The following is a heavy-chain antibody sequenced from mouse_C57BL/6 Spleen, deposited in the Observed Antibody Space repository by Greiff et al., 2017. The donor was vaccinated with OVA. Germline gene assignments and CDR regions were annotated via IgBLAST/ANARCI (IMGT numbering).Heavy chain of an antibody. Sequence: QVQLKQSGAELVRPGASVTLSCKASGYTFTDYEMHWVKQTPVHGLEWIGAIDPETGGTAYNQKFKGKAILTADKSSSTAYMELRSLTSEDSAVYYCIYGNYEKCDYWGQGTTLTVSS. D-gene: IGHD2-1*01. CDR2: IDPETGGT. V-gene: IGHV1-15*01. J-gene: IGHJ2*01. CDR1: GYTFTDYE. CDR3: IYGNYEKCDY.